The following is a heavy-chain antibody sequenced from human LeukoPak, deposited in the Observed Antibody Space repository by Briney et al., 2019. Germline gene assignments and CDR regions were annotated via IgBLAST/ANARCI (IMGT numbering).Heavy chain of an antibody. CDR1: GGSISSRNW. D-gene: IGHD2-2*01. V-gene: IGHV4-4*02. CDR2: IYHSGST. J-gene: IGHJ3*02. CDR3: ARSQVVVVPAATQNDFHI. Sequence: SETLSLTCTGSGGSISSRNWWSWVRQPPQKGLEWIGEIYHSGSTNYNPSLKSRVTMSVDKSKNQFSLKLSSVTAADTAVYYCARSQVVVVPAATQNDFHIWGQGTMVTVSS.